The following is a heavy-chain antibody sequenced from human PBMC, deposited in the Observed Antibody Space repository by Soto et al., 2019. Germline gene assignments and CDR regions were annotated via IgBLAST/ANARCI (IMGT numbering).Heavy chain of an antibody. Sequence: PGGSLRLSCAASGFTVSSNYMSWVRQAPGKGLEWVSVIYSGGSTYYADSVKGRFTISRDNSKNTLYLQMNSLRAEDTAVYYCARVGSDYYDSSGPFDYWGQGTLVTVSS. CDR1: GFTVSSNY. V-gene: IGHV3-53*01. J-gene: IGHJ4*02. CDR2: IYSGGST. CDR3: ARVGSDYYDSSGPFDY. D-gene: IGHD3-22*01.